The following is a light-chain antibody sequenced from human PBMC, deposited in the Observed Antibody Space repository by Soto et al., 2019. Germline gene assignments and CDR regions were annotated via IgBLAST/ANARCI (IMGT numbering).Light chain of an antibody. CDR2: DVA. Sequence: QSALTQPASVSDSPGQSITISCTGTSSDVGGSNFVSWYQQHPGKPPKLIIYDVANRPSGVSNRFSGSKSGSTASLIISRLQTEHEADYYSVSYTSSTTYVFGTGTKVTVL. CDR3: VSYTSSTTYV. J-gene: IGLJ1*01. CDR1: SSDVGGSNF. V-gene: IGLV2-14*03.